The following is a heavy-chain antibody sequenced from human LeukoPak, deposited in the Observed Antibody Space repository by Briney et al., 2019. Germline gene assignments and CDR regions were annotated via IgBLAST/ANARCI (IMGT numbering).Heavy chain of an antibody. CDR3: ARDIDSGDRGY. CDR2: INHSGST. V-gene: IGHV4-34*01. CDR1: GGSFSGYY. J-gene: IGHJ4*02. D-gene: IGHD1-26*01. Sequence: PSETLSLTCAVYGGSFSGYYWNWIRQPPGKGLEWIGEINHSGSTNYNPSLKSRVTISVDMSKNQFSLKLSSVTAADTAVYYCARDIDSGDRGYWGQGTLVTVSS.